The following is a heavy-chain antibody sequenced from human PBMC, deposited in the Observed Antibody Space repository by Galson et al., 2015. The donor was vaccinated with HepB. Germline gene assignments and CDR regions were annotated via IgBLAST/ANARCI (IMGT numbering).Heavy chain of an antibody. V-gene: IGHV3-23*01. Sequence: SLRLSCAASGFTFSSYVMGWVRQAPGKGLEWVSAISGSGGSTYYADSVKGRFTISRDNSKNTLYLQMNSLRAEDTAVYYCAKAVEGGSWDYYYGMDVWGQGTTVTVSS. CDR3: AKAVEGGSWDYYYGMDV. CDR1: GFTFSSYV. J-gene: IGHJ6*02. CDR2: ISGSGGST. D-gene: IGHD6-13*01.